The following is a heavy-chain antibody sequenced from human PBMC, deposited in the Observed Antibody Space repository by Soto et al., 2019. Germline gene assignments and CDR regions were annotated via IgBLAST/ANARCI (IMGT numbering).Heavy chain of an antibody. CDR3: AREYSSSNWFDP. CDR2: IIPIFGTA. D-gene: IGHD6-6*01. Sequence: QVQLVQSGAEVKKPGSSVKVACKASGGTFSSYAISWVRQAPGQGLEWMGGIIPIFGTANYAQKFQGRVTITADESTSTAYMELSSLRSEDTAWYYCAREYSSSNWFDPGGQGTLVTVSS. CDR1: GGTFSSYA. V-gene: IGHV1-69*01. J-gene: IGHJ5*02.